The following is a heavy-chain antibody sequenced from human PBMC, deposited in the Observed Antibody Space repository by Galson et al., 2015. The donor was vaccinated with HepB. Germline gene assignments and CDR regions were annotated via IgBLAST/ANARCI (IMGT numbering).Heavy chain of an antibody. CDR3: ARTYYYDSSGPYFDY. Sequence: LSLTCAVYGGSFSDYYWSWIRQPPGRGLEWIGEINHSGSTKDNPSLKRRVTISVDTSKNQFSLKLSSVTAADTAVYYCARTYYYDSSGPYFDYWGQGTLVTVSS. D-gene: IGHD3-22*01. CDR2: INHSGST. CDR1: GGSFSDYY. J-gene: IGHJ4*02. V-gene: IGHV4-34*01.